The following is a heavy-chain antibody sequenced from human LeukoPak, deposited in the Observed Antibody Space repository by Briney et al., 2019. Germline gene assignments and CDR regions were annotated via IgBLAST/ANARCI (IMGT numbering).Heavy chain of an antibody. CDR1: GYISTDYY. CDR3: ARSRTPFYYYGMHV. CDR2: IDPNSGGT. J-gene: IGHJ6*02. V-gene: IGHV1-2*02. D-gene: IGHD1-1*01. Sequence: GASVKVSCKASGYISTDYYIHWIRQAPGQGLEWMGWIDPNSGGTHHAPNFQGRATVTRDTSSSTVYMDLSRLRSADTAIYYCARSRTPFYYYGMHVWGLGTSVTVSS.